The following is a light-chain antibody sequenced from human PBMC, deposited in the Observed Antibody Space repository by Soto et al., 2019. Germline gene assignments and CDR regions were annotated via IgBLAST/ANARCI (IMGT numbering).Light chain of an antibody. CDR1: QSVSSNY. V-gene: IGKV3-20*01. Sequence: EIMLTQSPGTLSLSLGERATLSCRASQSVSSNYLAWYQQKPGQAPRLLIYGTSSRATGIPDRFSGSGSGTDFTLTISRLEPEDFAVYYCQQYGNSPRYSFGQGTKLEIK. CDR3: QQYGNSPRYS. CDR2: GTS. J-gene: IGKJ2*03.